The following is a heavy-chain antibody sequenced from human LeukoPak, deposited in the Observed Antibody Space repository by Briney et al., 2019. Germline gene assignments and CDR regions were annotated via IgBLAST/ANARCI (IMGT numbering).Heavy chain of an antibody. J-gene: IGHJ4*02. Sequence: SVKVSCKASGGTLSSYAISWVRQAPGQGLEWMGGIIPIFGTANYAQKFQGRVTITADESTSTAYMELSSLRSEDTAVYYCARVGDYGDYFDYWGQGTLVTVSS. CDR1: GGTLSSYA. D-gene: IGHD4-17*01. CDR2: IIPIFGTA. V-gene: IGHV1-69*13. CDR3: ARVGDYGDYFDY.